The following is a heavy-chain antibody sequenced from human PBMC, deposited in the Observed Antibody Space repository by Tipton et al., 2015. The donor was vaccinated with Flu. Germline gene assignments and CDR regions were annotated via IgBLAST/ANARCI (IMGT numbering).Heavy chain of an antibody. V-gene: IGHV4-31*03. D-gene: IGHD4-17*01. CDR2: IHYSGST. Sequence: TLSLTCTVSGVSISSGGYYWSWIRQHPGKGLEWIGYIHYSGSTYYNPSLRSRVTISVDTSKNQFSLKLSSVAAADTAVYYCARELDYGVFSPYFDYCGQGTLVTVSS. CDR1: GVSISSGGYY. CDR3: ARELDYGVFSPYFDY. J-gene: IGHJ4*02.